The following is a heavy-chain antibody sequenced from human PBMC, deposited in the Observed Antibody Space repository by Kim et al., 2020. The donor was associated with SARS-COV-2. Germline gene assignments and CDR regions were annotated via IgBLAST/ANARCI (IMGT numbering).Heavy chain of an antibody. J-gene: IGHJ5*02. CDR3: ARDLRDYGDYFWFDP. V-gene: IGHV1-18*01. Sequence: QKLQGRVTMTTDTSTSTAYMELRSLRSDDTAVYYCARDLRDYGDYFWFDPWGQGTLVTVSS. D-gene: IGHD4-17*01.